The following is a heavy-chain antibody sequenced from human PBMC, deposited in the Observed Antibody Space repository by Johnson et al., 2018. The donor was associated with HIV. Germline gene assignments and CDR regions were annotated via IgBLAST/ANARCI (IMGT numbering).Heavy chain of an antibody. Sequence: VQVVESGGGLVQTGGSLGLACVGSGFNVSNNYMSWVRQPPGQGLEWVSTLYSSGNTYYADSVKGRFTICRDSSRNTLYLQIDTLKVEDTALYYCTRSKLQFLAPDAFDLWGQVTMVTVSS. CDR1: GFNVSNNY. J-gene: IGHJ3*01. CDR3: TRSKLQFLAPDAFDL. D-gene: IGHD5-24*01. V-gene: IGHV3-53*01. CDR2: LYSSGNT.